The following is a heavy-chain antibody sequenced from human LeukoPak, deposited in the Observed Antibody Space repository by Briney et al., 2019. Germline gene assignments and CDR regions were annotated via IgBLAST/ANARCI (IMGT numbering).Heavy chain of an antibody. CDR3: ARDRCSSTSCYRKPPGYFDY. CDR2: ISSSGSTI. J-gene: IGHJ4*02. CDR1: GFTFSDYY. D-gene: IGHD2-2*01. Sequence: GGSLRLSCAASGFTFSDYYMSWIRQAPGKGLEWVSYISSSGSTIYYADSVKGRFTISRDNAKNSLYLQMNSLRAEDTAVYYCARDRCSSTSCYRKPPGYFDYWGQGTLVTVSS. V-gene: IGHV3-11*01.